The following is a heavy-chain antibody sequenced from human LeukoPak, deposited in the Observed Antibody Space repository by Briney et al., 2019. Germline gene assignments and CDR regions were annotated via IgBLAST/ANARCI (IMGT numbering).Heavy chain of an antibody. CDR1: GGSISSYY. V-gene: IGHV4-4*07. Sequence: SETLSLTCTVSGGSISSYYWSWIRQPAGKGLEWIGRIYISGSTNYNPSLKSRVTMSVDTSKNQFSLKLSSVTAADTAVYYCARYHYYGSGSYQAKAPYAFDIWGQGTMVTVSS. CDR3: ARYHYYGSGSYQAKAPYAFDI. CDR2: IYISGST. D-gene: IGHD3-10*01. J-gene: IGHJ3*02.